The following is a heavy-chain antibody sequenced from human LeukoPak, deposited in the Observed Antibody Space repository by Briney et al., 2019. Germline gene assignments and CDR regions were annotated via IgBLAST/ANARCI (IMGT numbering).Heavy chain of an antibody. CDR3: ARGRSMSSGGLAY. J-gene: IGHJ4*02. D-gene: IGHD6-6*01. CDR2: IYTSGST. Sequence: SETLSLTCTVSGGSISSGSYYWSWIRQPAGKGLEWIGRIYTSGSTNYNPSLQSRVTISVDTSKNQFSLKLNSVTAADTAVYYCARGRSMSSGGLAYWGQGTLVTASS. CDR1: GGSISSGSYY. V-gene: IGHV4-61*02.